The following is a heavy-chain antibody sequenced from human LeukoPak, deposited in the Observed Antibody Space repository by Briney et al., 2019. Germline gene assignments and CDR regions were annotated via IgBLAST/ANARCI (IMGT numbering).Heavy chain of an antibody. J-gene: IGHJ3*02. CDR2: IGTSNSI. V-gene: IGHV3-48*04. CDR3: ATDPARSRAAELLLLGDAFDI. Sequence: GESLRLSCAGTGFTFSSYSMSWVRQAPGKGLEWVSYIGTSNSIYYADSVKGRFTISRDNAKNSLYLQMNSLRAEDTAVYYCATDPARSRAAELLLLGDAFDIWGQGTMVTVSS. D-gene: IGHD1-26*01. CDR1: GFTFSSYS.